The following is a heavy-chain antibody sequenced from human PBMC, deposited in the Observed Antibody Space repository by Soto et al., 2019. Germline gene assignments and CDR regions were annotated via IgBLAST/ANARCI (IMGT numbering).Heavy chain of an antibody. Sequence: PSETLSLTCAVYGGSFSGYYWSWIRQPPGKGLEWIGEINHSGSTNYNPSLKSRVTISVDTSKNQFSLKLSSVTAADTAVYYCARGLPRNYYYYGMDVWGQGTTVTSP. CDR1: GGSFSGYY. CDR2: INHSGST. CDR3: ARGLPRNYYYYGMDV. J-gene: IGHJ6*02. V-gene: IGHV4-34*01.